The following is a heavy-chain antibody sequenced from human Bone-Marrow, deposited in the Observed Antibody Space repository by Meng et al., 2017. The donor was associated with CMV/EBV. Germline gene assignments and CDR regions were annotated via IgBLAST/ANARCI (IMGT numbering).Heavy chain of an antibody. V-gene: IGHV1-46*01. CDR3: ARGRYGGAYYYYGMDV. D-gene: IGHD4-23*01. Sequence: ASVKVSCKASGYTFTSYDINWVRQATGQGLEWMGIINPSGGSTSYAQKFQGRVTMTRDTSTSTVYMELSSLRSEDTAVYYCARGRYGGAYYYYGMDVWGQGTTVTVSS. CDR2: INPSGGST. J-gene: IGHJ6*02. CDR1: GYTFTSYD.